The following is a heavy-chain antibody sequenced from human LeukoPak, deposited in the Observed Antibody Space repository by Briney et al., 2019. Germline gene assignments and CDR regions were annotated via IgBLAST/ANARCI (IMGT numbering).Heavy chain of an antibody. J-gene: IGHJ4*02. CDR1: GGSFSGYY. Sequence: SETLSLTCAVYGGSFSGYYWSWIRQPPGKGLEWIGEINHSGSTNYNPSLKSRVTISVDTSKNQFSLKLSSVTAADTAVYYCARKITMVRGVRGGRSSSIDYWGQGTLVTVSS. CDR3: ARKITMVRGVRGGRSSSIDY. D-gene: IGHD3-10*01. V-gene: IGHV4-34*01. CDR2: INHSGST.